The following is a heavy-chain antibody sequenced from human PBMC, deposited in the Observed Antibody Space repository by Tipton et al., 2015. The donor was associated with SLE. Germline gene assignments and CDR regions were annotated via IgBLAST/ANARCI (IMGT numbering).Heavy chain of an antibody. Sequence: QLVQSGAEVKKSGESLKISCKGSGYNFATYWIAWVRQMPGKGLEWMGIIYPGDSDIRYSPSFQGQVTISVDNSITSVYLQWSSLKASDTAIYYCARRDSAMLIGSWGQGTLVTVSS. V-gene: IGHV5-51*03. D-gene: IGHD5-18*01. J-gene: IGHJ4*02. CDR1: GYNFATYW. CDR2: IYPGDSDI. CDR3: ARRDSAMLIGS.